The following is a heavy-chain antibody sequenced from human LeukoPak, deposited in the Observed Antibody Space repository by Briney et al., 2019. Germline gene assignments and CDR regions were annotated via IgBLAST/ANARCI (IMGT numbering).Heavy chain of an antibody. J-gene: IGHJ4*02. CDR2: INWNGGST. CDR3: ARDSSHDYGDYFAR. CDR1: GFTFDDYG. Sequence: RTGGSLRLSCAASGFTFDDYGMSWVRQAPGKGLEWVSGINWNGGSTGYADSVKGRFTISRDNAKNSLYLQMNSLRAEDTALYYCARDSSHDYGDYFARWGQGTLVTVSS. V-gene: IGHV3-20*04. D-gene: IGHD4-17*01.